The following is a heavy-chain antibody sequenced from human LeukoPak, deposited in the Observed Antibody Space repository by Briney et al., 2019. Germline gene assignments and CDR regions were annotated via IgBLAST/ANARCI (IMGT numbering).Heavy chain of an antibody. CDR3: AKGLIEYDHLTGTPGGY. Sequence: GGSLRLSCTVSGFPFSINGMSWVRQAPGKGLEWVSGISGSDGRTYYADSVKGRFTISRDNSKSTLYLQMSSLRAEDTALYYCAKGLIEYDHLTGTPGGYWGQGTRVIVSS. CDR2: ISGSDGRT. D-gene: IGHD3-9*01. V-gene: IGHV3-23*01. CDR1: GFPFSING. J-gene: IGHJ4*02.